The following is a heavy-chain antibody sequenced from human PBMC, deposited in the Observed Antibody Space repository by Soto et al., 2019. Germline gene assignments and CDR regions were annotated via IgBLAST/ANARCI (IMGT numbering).Heavy chain of an antibody. CDR1: GFTFSGYA. CDR3: AKKTGSTTGWNNY. D-gene: IGHD1-1*01. J-gene: IGHJ4*02. V-gene: IGHV3-23*01. CDR2: ISGGGGST. Sequence: GGSLRLSCAASGFTFSGYAMNWVRQGPKKGLEWVSAISGGGGSTYYADSVKGRFTISRDNSKNTLYPQMNSLRAEDTAVYYCAKKTGSTTGWNNYWGRGTLVTVSS.